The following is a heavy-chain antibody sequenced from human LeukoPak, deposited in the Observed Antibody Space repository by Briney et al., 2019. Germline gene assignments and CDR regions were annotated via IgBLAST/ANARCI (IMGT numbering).Heavy chain of an antibody. CDR1: GFTFSSYA. Sequence: GGSLGLSCAASGFTFSSYAMSWVRQAPGKGLEWVSSISASGGSTYFADSVKGRFTISRDSSTNTVYLQMNSLRTEDTAIYYCANDDGGISYITDGFDVWGQGTTVTVSS. CDR2: ISASGGST. V-gene: IGHV3-23*01. CDR3: ANDDGGISYITDGFDV. J-gene: IGHJ6*02. D-gene: IGHD5-18*01.